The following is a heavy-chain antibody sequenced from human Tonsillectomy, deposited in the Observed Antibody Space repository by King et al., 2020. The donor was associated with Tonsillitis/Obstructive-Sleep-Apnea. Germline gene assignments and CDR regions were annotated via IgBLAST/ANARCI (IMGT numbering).Heavy chain of an antibody. J-gene: IGHJ5*02. Sequence: VQLVESGGGLVQPGGSLKLSCAASGFSFSGSAMHWVRQASGKGLEWVGRIRSKTNNYATAYAASVKGRFTISRDDSKNTAYLQMNSLKTEDTAVYYCTRLLDDFWSGSTTDYNWFDPWGQGTLVTVSS. CDR2: IRSKTNNYAT. D-gene: IGHD3-3*01. CDR3: TRLLDDFWSGSTTDYNWFDP. V-gene: IGHV3-73*01. CDR1: GFSFSGSA.